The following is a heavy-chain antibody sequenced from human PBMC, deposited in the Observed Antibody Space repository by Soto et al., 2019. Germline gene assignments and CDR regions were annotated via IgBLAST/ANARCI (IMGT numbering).Heavy chain of an antibody. J-gene: IGHJ6*03. Sequence: PSETLSLTCTVSGGSISSSSYYWGWIRQPPGKGLEWIGSIYYSGSTNYNPSLKSRVTISVDTSKSQFSLKLSSVTAADTAVYYCARDVRLRYYYYMDVWGKGTTVTVSS. CDR2: IYYSGST. D-gene: IGHD3-10*02. CDR3: ARDVRLRYYYYMDV. V-gene: IGHV4-39*07. CDR1: GGSISSSSYY.